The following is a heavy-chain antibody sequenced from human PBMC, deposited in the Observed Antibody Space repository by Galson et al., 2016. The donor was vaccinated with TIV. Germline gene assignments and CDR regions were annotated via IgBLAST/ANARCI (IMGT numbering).Heavy chain of an antibody. D-gene: IGHD3-3*01. V-gene: IGHV1-18*01. CDR3: AKDPATDRNAVFGGLINAPQYVQH. CDR1: GYTFRNYG. Sequence: QSGAEVKKPGASVKVSCQASGYTFRNYGITWIRQAPGQGLEWMGWMSADNGDTTYAQKLRGRVLMTRDTSTNTAYMELRSLRSDDTAVYFCAKDPATDRNAVFGGLINAPQYVQHWGQGTLVSVSS. CDR2: MSADNGDT. J-gene: IGHJ1*01.